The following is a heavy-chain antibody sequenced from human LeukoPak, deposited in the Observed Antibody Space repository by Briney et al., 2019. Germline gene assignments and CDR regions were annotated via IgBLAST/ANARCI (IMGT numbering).Heavy chain of an antibody. CDR3: TRDYGVLFDY. CDR2: IRSKANSYAT. J-gene: IGHJ4*02. D-gene: IGHD4-17*01. V-gene: IGHV3-73*01. CDR1: GFTFSGSA. Sequence: GSLGLSCAASGFTFSGSAIHWVRQASGKGLEWVGRIRSKANSYATSSAASVKGRFTISRDDSKNTAYLQMNSLKTEDTAVYYCTRDYGVLFDYWGQGTLVTVSS.